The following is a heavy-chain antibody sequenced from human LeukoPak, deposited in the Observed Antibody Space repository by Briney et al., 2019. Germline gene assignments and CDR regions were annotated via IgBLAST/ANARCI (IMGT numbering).Heavy chain of an antibody. CDR3: ARDLGGSSSSAWFDP. CDR1: GFTFSTYE. V-gene: IGHV3-48*03. CDR2: ISSSGSAM. Sequence: GGSLRLSRAASGFTFSTYEMNWVRQAPGKGLEWVSYISSSGSAMYYTDSVKGRFTISRDNAKNSLYLQMNSLRAEDTAAYYCARDLGGSSSSAWFDPWGQGTLVTVSS. J-gene: IGHJ5*02. D-gene: IGHD6-6*01.